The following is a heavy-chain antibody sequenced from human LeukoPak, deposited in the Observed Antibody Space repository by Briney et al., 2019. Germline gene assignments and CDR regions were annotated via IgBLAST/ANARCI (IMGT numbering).Heavy chain of an antibody. CDR3: AREPRRDIVATMGYFDY. Sequence: GGSLRLSCAASRFTFSSYWMSWVRQAPGKGLEWVANIKQDGSEKNYVDSVKGRFTISRDNAKNSLYLQMNSLRAEDTAVYYCAREPRRDIVATMGYFDYWGQGTLVTVSS. CDR2: IKQDGSEK. V-gene: IGHV3-7*01. J-gene: IGHJ4*02. D-gene: IGHD5-12*01. CDR1: RFTFSSYW.